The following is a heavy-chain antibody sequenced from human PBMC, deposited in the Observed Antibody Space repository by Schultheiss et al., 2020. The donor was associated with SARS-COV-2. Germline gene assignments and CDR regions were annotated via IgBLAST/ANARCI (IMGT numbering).Heavy chain of an antibody. J-gene: IGHJ3*02. V-gene: IGHV4-34*01. CDR3: ARAKYRRRGDAFDI. CDR1: GGSFSGYY. Sequence: SETLSLTCAVYGGSFSGYYWSWIRQPPGKVLEWIGEINHSGSTNYNPSLKSRVTISVDTSKNQFSLKLSSVTAADTAVYYCARAKYRRRGDAFDIWGQGTMVTVSS. D-gene: IGHD5-18*01. CDR2: INHSGST.